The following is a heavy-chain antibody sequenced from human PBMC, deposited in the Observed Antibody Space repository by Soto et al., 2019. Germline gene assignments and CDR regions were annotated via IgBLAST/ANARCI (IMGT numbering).Heavy chain of an antibody. CDR3: AKDRTNYYGEYVGLDP. CDR1: GFTFSSYG. CDR2: ISYDGSNK. D-gene: IGHD4-17*01. J-gene: IGHJ5*02. Sequence: QVQLVESGGGVVQPGRSLRLSCAASGFTFSSYGMHWVRQAPGKGLEWVAVISYDGSNKYYADSVKGRFTISRDNSKNTLYLQMNSLRAEDTAVYYCAKDRTNYYGEYVGLDPWGQGTLVTVSS. V-gene: IGHV3-30*18.